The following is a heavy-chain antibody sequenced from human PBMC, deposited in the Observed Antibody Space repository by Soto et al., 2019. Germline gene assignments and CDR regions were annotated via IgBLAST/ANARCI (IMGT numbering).Heavy chain of an antibody. J-gene: IGHJ1*01. Sequence: SETLSLTCAVYGGSFSGYYWSWIRQPPGKGLEWIGEINHSGSTNYNPSLKSRVTISVDTSKNQFSLKLSSVTAADTAVYYCARGHRVVVVPVAGKRKRDLTEFLHHWGQGTLVTGSS. V-gene: IGHV4-34*01. CDR1: GGSFSGYY. CDR2: INHSGST. D-gene: IGHD2-2*01. CDR3: ARGHRVVVVPVAGKRKRDLTEFLHH.